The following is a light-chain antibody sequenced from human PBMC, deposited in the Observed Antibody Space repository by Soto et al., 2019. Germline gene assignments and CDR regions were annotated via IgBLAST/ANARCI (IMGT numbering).Light chain of an antibody. CDR1: SGDIGSYNR. CDR2: EVT. J-gene: IGLJ1*01. V-gene: IGLV2-14*01. CDR3: SSYTNIKTRACV. Sequence: QSALTQPASVSGSPGQSITISFTGTSGDIGSYNRVSWYQQHPGKAPKLIIYEVTDRPSGVSNRFSGSKSGNTASLTISGLQAEDEAEYYCSSYTNIKTRACVFGTGTKVTVL.